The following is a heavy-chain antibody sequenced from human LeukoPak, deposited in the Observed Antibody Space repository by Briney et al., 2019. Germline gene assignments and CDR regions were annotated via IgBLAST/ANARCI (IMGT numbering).Heavy chain of an antibody. V-gene: IGHV3-11*01. CDR2: TTSSGSTI. J-gene: IGHJ4*02. CDR1: GFTFSEHY. Sequence: GGSLTLSRPPSGFTFSEHYMSLIRQAPGAGLEWVSYTTSSGSTIYYADPVKGRFTISRDNAKISLYLQMNSLRAEDTAVYYGARDPDGIFDYWGQGTLVTVSS. CDR3: ARDPDGIFDY.